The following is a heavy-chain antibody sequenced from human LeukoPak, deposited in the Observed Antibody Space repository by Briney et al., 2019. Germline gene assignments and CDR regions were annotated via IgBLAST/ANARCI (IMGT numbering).Heavy chain of an antibody. CDR1: GGSISSGAYY. CDR2: IYYSGST. D-gene: IGHD3-3*01. Sequence: PSETLSLTCTVSGGSISSGAYYWSWIRQPPGKGLEWIGYIYYSGSTYYNPSLKSRVTISVDTSKNQFSLKLSSVTAADTAVYYCAREIFGVARKDAFDVWGQGTMVTVSS. CDR3: AREIFGVARKDAFDV. V-gene: IGHV4-30-4*08. J-gene: IGHJ3*01.